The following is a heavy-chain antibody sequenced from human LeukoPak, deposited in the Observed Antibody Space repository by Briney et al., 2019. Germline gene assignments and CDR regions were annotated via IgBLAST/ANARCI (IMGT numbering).Heavy chain of an antibody. CDR1: GFTFSSYA. J-gene: IGHJ3*02. CDR2: ISYDGSNK. Sequence: GGSLRLSCAASGFTFSSYAMHWVRQAPGKGLEWVAVISYDGSNKYYADSVKGRFTISRDNSKNTLYLQMNSLRAEDTAVYYCAKLELNDAFDIWGQGTMVTVSS. CDR3: AKLELNDAFDI. D-gene: IGHD1-7*01. V-gene: IGHV3-30-3*02.